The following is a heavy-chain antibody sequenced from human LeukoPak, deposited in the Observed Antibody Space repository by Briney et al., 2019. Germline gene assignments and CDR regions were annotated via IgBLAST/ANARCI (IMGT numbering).Heavy chain of an antibody. J-gene: IGHJ6*03. CDR1: GGSISSSNW. CDR2: IYHSGST. Sequence: SETLSLTCAVSGGSISSSNWWSWVRQPPRKGLEWIGEIYHSGSTNYNPSLKSRVTISVDTSKNQFSLKLSSVTAADTAVYYCARTTEAHSWRTRYYDYYMDVWGKGTTVTVSS. V-gene: IGHV4-4*02. CDR3: ARTTEAHSWRTRYYDYYMDV. D-gene: IGHD6-13*01.